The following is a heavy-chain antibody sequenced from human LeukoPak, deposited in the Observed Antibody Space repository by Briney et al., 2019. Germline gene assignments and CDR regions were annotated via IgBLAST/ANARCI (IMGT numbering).Heavy chain of an antibody. V-gene: IGHV1-18*01. D-gene: IGHD2-15*01. CDR1: GYTFTSYG. Sequence: ASVKVSCKASGYTFTSYGINWVRQAPGQGPGWMGWISADNGNTNYAQKLQGRVTMTTDTSTSTAYRELRSLRSDDTAVYYCARDRCRGGSCAFDYWGQGTLVSVSS. CDR2: ISADNGNT. J-gene: IGHJ4*02. CDR3: ARDRCRGGSCAFDY.